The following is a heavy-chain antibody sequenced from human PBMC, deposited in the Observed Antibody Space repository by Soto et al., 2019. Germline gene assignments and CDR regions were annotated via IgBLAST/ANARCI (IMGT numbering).Heavy chain of an antibody. CDR1: GGSISSGGYS. CDR2: IYHSGST. J-gene: IGHJ5*02. V-gene: IGHV4-30-2*01. Sequence: PSETLSLTCAVSGGSISSGGYSWSWIRQPPGKGLEWIGYIYHSGSTYYNPSLKSRVTISVDRSKNQFSLKLSSVTAADTAVYYCARAGSYDFWSGYSNWFDPWGQGTLVTVSS. D-gene: IGHD3-3*01. CDR3: ARAGSYDFWSGYSNWFDP.